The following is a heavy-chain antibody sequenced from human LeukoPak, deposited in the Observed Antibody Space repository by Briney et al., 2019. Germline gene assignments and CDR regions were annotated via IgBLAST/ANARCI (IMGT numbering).Heavy chain of an antibody. CDR3: ARDPYTYYYDSSGYRGDY. Sequence: ASVKVSCKASGYTFINYDINWVRQAPGQGLEWMGRIIPILGIANYAQKLQGRVTITADKSTSTAYMELSSLRSEDTAVYYCARDPYTYYYDSSGYRGDYWGQGTMVTVSS. J-gene: IGHJ4*02. V-gene: IGHV1-69*04. CDR2: IIPILGIA. D-gene: IGHD3-22*01. CDR1: GYTFINYD.